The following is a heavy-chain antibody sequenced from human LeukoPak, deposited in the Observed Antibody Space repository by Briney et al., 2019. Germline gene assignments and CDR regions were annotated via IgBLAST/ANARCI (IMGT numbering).Heavy chain of an antibody. J-gene: IGHJ6*03. CDR1: GASISSYY. Sequence: SETLSLTCTVSGASISSYYWSWIRQPPGKGLEWIGYIYASGSTNYNPSLKSRVTMSVDTSKNQFSLKLSSATAADTAVYYCARRFGYCSGGRCNDLRYYYYYMDVWGKGTTVTVSS. V-gene: IGHV4-4*09. CDR3: ARRFGYCSGGRCNDLRYYYYYMDV. CDR2: IYASGST. D-gene: IGHD2-15*01.